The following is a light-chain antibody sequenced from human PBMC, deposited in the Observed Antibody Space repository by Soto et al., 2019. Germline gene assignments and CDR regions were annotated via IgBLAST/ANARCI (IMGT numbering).Light chain of an antibody. CDR2: DVA. J-gene: IGLJ1*01. CDR3: SSYISTSTLYV. Sequence: QSVLTQPASVSGSPGQSITISLPGTSSDIGGYNYVSWYRQHPGKAPELKIYDVANRLSGVSDRFSRSKSGNTASLTIPGLQTEDEADYYCSSYISTSTLYVFGTGTKVTVL. V-gene: IGLV2-14*03. CDR1: SSDIGGYNY.